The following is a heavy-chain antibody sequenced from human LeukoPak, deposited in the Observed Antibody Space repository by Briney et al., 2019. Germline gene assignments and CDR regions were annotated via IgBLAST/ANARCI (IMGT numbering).Heavy chain of an antibody. CDR2: INPNSGGT. D-gene: IGHD6-13*01. CDR3: ARDRHHEGIFDY. CDR1: GYTFIGYY. V-gene: IGHV1-2*02. Sequence: GASVKVSCKASGYTFIGYYMHWVRQAPGQGLEWMGWINPNSGGTNYAQKFQGRVTMTRDTSISTAYMELSRLRSDDTAVYYCARDRHHEGIFDYWGQGTLVTVSS. J-gene: IGHJ4*02.